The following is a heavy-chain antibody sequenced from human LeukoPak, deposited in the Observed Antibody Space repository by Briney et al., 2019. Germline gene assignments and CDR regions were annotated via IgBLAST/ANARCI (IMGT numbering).Heavy chain of an antibody. J-gene: IGHJ4*02. D-gene: IGHD5-24*01. CDR3: ARGGAGDGLDY. Sequence: SETLSLTCTVSGGSISSYYWSWIRQPPGKGLEWVGYIYYSGSTNYNPSLKSRVTISVDTSKNQFSLKLSSVTAADTAVYYRARGGAGDGLDYWGQGTLVTVSS. CDR1: GGSISSYY. V-gene: IGHV4-59*01. CDR2: IYYSGST.